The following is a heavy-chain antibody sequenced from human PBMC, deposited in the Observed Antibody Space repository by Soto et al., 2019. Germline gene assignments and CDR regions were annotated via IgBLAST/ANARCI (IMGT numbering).Heavy chain of an antibody. V-gene: IGHV1-2*02. D-gene: IGHD3-10*01. CDR3: ARGVTMVRGGITFDY. Sequence: GASVKVSCKASGYTFTGYYMHWVRQAPGQGLEWMGWINPNSGGTNYAQKFQGRVTMTRDTSISTAYMELSRLRADDTAVYYCARGVTMVRGGITFDYWGQRTLVTVSS. CDR2: INPNSGGT. CDR1: GYTFTGYY. J-gene: IGHJ4*02.